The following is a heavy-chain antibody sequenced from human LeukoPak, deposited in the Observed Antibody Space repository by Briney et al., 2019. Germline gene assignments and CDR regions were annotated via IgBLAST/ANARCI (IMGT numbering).Heavy chain of an antibody. J-gene: IGHJ6*02. CDR3: ARKQMRYCSSTSCGNYYGMDV. V-gene: IGHV3-7*01. D-gene: IGHD2-2*01. CDR2: IKQDGSEK. CDR1: GFTFSSYW. Sequence: GGSLRLSCAASGFTFSSYWMSWVRQAPGKGLEWVANIKQDGSEKYYVDSVKGRFTISRDNAKNSLYLQMNSLRAEDTAAYYCARKQMRYCSSTSCGNYYGMDVWGQGTTVTVSS.